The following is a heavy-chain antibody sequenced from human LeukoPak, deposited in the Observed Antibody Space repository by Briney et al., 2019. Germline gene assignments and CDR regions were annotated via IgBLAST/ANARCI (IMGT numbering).Heavy chain of an antibody. CDR1: GFTFSSYA. Sequence: GGSLRLSCAASGFTFSSYAMSWVRQAPGKGLEWVSAISGSGGSTYYADSVKGRFTISRDNSKNTLYLQMNSLRAEDTAVYYCAKDPPLHPRLPNWFDPWGQGTLVTVSS. CDR3: AKDPPLHPRLPNWFDP. D-gene: IGHD6-25*01. CDR2: ISGSGGST. J-gene: IGHJ5*02. V-gene: IGHV3-23*01.